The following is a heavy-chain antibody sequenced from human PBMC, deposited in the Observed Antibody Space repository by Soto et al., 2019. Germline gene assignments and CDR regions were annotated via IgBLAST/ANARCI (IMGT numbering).Heavy chain of an antibody. V-gene: IGHV3-74*01. CDR3: ARTFVDGMAGFGP. CDR1: GFTLSTYW. Sequence: GGSLRLSCAASGFTLSTYWMHWVRQVPGKGLVWVSRISSGGTYTNYADSVKGRFTNSRDSARNTLFLQMNYLTGEDTAVYYCARTFVDGMAGFGPWGQGTLVTVSS. CDR2: ISSGGTYT. D-gene: IGHD2-15*01. J-gene: IGHJ5*02.